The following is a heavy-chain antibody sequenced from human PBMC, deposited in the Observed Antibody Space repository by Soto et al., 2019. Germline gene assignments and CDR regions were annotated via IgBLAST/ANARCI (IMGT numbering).Heavy chain of an antibody. J-gene: IGHJ6*02. CDR3: ARGMGNYYYGMDV. CDR2: IWYDGSNK. V-gene: IGHV3-33*01. CDR1: GFTFSGYG. Sequence: QVQLVESGGGVVQPGRSLRLSCAASGFTFSGYGMHWVRQAPGKGLEWVAVIWYDGSNKYYADSVKGRFTISRDNSKNTLYLQMNSLRAEDKAVYYCARGMGNYYYGMDVWGQGTTVTVSS.